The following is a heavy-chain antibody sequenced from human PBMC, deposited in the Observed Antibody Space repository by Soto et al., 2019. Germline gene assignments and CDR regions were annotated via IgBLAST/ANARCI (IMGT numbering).Heavy chain of an antibody. D-gene: IGHD1-1*01. CDR2: IKTDGSST. Sequence: EVQLVESGGGLVQPGGSLRLSCAASGFTFSSNWMHWVRQAPGKGLVWVSRIKTDGSSTTYADSVKGRFTISRDNAQNTLYLQMNSLRAEDTAVYYCARAPRVPGDYYFDYWGQGTPVTVSS. J-gene: IGHJ4*02. V-gene: IGHV3-74*01. CDR1: GFTFSSNW. CDR3: ARAPRVPGDYYFDY.